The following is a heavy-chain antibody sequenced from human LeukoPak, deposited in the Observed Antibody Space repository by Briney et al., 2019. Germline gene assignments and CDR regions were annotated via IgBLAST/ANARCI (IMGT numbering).Heavy chain of an antibody. CDR3: ARDYCGGDCYSFDP. V-gene: IGHV3-33*01. J-gene: IGHJ5*02. CDR2: IWYDGSNK. CDR1: GFTFSSYG. Sequence: PGGSLRLSCAASGFTFSSYGMHWVRQAPGKGLGWVAVIWYDGSNKYYADSVKGRFTISRDNSKNTLYLQMNSLRAEDTAVYYCARDYCGGDCYSFDPWGQGTLVTVSS. D-gene: IGHD2-21*01.